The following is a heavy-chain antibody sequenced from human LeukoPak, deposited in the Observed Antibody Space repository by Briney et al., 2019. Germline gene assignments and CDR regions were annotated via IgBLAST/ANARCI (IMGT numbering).Heavy chain of an antibody. J-gene: IGHJ4*02. Sequence: SETLSLTCAVYGGSFSGYYWSWIRQPPGKGLEWIGEINHSGSTNYNPSLKSRVTISVDTSKNQFSLKLSSVTAADTAVYYCARGRITMPLGYWGQGTLVTVSS. CDR3: ARGRITMPLGY. V-gene: IGHV4-34*01. CDR2: INHSGST. D-gene: IGHD3-10*01. CDR1: GGSFSGYY.